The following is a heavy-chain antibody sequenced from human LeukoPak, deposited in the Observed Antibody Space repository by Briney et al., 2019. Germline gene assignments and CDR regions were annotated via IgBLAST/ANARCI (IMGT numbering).Heavy chain of an antibody. Sequence: GSSVKASCKASGGTFSSYAISWVRQAPGQGLEWMGRIIPIFGTANYAQKFQGRVTITTDESTSTAYMELSSLRSEDTAVYYCARGDSGSYVPFDYWGQGTLVTVSS. J-gene: IGHJ4*02. CDR2: IIPIFGTA. CDR1: GGTFSSYA. CDR3: ARGDSGSYVPFDY. D-gene: IGHD1-26*01. V-gene: IGHV1-69*05.